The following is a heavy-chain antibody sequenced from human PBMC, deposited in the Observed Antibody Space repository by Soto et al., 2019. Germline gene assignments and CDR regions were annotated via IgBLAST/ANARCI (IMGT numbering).Heavy chain of an antibody. D-gene: IGHD3-10*01. Sequence: GGSLRLSCAASGFTFSSYGMHWVRQAPGKGLEWVAVISYDGSNKYYADSVKGRFTISRDNSKNTLYLQMNSLRAEDTAVYYCAKDKITMVRGVNVYYYYGMDVWGQGTTVTVSS. CDR1: GFTFSSYG. CDR2: ISYDGSNK. CDR3: AKDKITMVRGVNVYYYYGMDV. J-gene: IGHJ6*02. V-gene: IGHV3-30*18.